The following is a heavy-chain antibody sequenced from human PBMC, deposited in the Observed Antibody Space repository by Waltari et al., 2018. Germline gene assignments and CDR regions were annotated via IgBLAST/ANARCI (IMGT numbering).Heavy chain of an antibody. J-gene: IGHJ4*02. CDR1: GFTFSRSW. D-gene: IGHD4-17*01. CDR3: AHDYGDSGRTY. Sequence: EVQLVESGGGLVQPGGSPGLSCAAPGFTFSRSWMSWVRQGPGKGLEWVANINEDASVKYYVDSVKGRFTISRDNAKNSLYLQMNSLRVEDTAVYFCAHDYGDSGRTYWGQGTLVTVSS. V-gene: IGHV3-7*01. CDR2: INEDASVK.